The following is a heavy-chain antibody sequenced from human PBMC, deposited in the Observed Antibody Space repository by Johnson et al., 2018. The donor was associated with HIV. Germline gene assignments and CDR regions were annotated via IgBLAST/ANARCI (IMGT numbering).Heavy chain of an antibody. J-gene: IGHJ3*01. CDR1: GFKFDDYA. CDR3: AKDPPGS. Sequence: VQLVESGGGLAEPGRSLRLSCEASGFKFDDYAMHWVRQFPGKGLEWVSGISWDGGRTYYADSVKGRFTISRDNRKNSLYLQMNSLRPEDTALYYCAKDPPGSWGQGTMVTVSS. V-gene: IGHV3-43D*03. D-gene: IGHD1-26*01. CDR2: ISWDGGRT.